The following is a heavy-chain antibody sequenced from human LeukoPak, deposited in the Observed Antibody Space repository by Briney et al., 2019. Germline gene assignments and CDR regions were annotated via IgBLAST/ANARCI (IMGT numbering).Heavy chain of an antibody. V-gene: IGHV1-18*01. Sequence: ASVKVSCKASGYTLNTYGVSCVRQAPGQGLEWMGWISGYNDKKEFAQKFQGRVTMTTDASTNTAYMELRSLTYDDTAVYYCARDRDSIAVAGSPRYCDYWGQGSLVTVSS. CDR1: GYTLNTYG. CDR3: ARDRDSIAVAGSPRYCDY. CDR2: ISGYNDKK. J-gene: IGHJ4*02. D-gene: IGHD6-19*01.